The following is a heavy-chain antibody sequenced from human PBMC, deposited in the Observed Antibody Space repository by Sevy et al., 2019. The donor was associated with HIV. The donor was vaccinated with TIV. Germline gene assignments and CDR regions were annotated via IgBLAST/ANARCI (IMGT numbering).Heavy chain of an antibody. D-gene: IGHD2-15*01. Sequence: ASVKVSCKASGYTFTSYGISWVRQAPGQGLEWMGWISAYNDNTNYAQKLQGRVTMTTDTSTSTAYMELRSLRSDDTAVYYCARGGGGSCVPVCYYYMDVWGKGTTVTVSS. CDR1: GYTFTSYG. V-gene: IGHV1-18*01. CDR2: ISAYNDNT. J-gene: IGHJ6*03. CDR3: ARGGGGSCVPVCYYYMDV.